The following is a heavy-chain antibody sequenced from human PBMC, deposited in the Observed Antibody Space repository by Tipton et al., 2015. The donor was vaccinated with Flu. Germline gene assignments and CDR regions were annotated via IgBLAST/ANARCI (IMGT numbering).Heavy chain of an antibody. D-gene: IGHD4-11*01. CDR1: GFTFSNYV. CDR3: ARRDYSNYVSDPKNWFDP. J-gene: IGHJ5*02. CDR2: ISGSSIYT. V-gene: IGHV3-23*01. Sequence: SLRLSCAASGFTFSNYVMTWVRQAPGKGLEWVSGISGSSIYTYYADSVKGRFTISRDNSRNTMYLQMNSLRAEDTAVYFCARRDYSNYVSDPKNWFDPWGQGTLVTVSS.